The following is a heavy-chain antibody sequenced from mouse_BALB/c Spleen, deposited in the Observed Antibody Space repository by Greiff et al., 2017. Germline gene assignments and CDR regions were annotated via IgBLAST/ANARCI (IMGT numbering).Heavy chain of an antibody. CDR3: GRSEGSMITTSWFAY. V-gene: IGHV1S56*01. D-gene: IGHD2-4*01. J-gene: IGHJ3*01. Sequence: QVHVKQSGAELVKPGASVKLSCKASGYTFTSYDINWVRQRPEQGLEWIGWIFPGDGSTKYNEKFKGKATLTTDKSSSTAYMQLSRLTSEDSAVYFCGRSEGSMITTSWFAYWGQGTLVTGSA. CDR1: GYTFTSYD. CDR2: IFPGDGST.